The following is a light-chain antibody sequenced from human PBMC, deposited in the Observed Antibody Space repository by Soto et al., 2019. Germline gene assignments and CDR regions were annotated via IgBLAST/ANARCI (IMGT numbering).Light chain of an antibody. Sequence: SVLNQPASVSGSPGQSITISCTGTSSDVGGYNYVSWYQQHPGKAPKLMIYDVSNRPSGVSNRFSGSKSGNTASLTISGLQAEDEADYYCSSYTSSSTLLYVFGTGTKVTVL. CDR1: SSDVGGYNY. V-gene: IGLV2-14*01. CDR2: DVS. CDR3: SSYTSSSTLLYV. J-gene: IGLJ1*01.